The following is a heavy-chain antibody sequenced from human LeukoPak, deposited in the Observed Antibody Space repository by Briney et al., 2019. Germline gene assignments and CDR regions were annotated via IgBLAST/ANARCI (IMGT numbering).Heavy chain of an antibody. J-gene: IGHJ4*02. D-gene: IGHD5-12*01. Sequence: GGSLRLSCAASGFTVSSNYMSWVRQAPGKGLEWVSVIYSGGTTYYADSVEGRFTISRDNSKNTLYFQMNSLRAEDTAMYYCARPVGVDIVPNYFDYWGQGTLVTVSS. V-gene: IGHV3-53*01. CDR1: GFTVSSNY. CDR2: IYSGGTT. CDR3: ARPVGVDIVPNYFDY.